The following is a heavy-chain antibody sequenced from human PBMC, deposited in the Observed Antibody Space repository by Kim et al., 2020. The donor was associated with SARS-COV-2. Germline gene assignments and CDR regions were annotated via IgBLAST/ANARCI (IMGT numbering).Heavy chain of an antibody. CDR1: GFSFSNFP. CDR3: AKEMEVGLSTMDY. V-gene: IGHV3-23*01. D-gene: IGHD3-10*01. CDR2: ISASGGHT. J-gene: IGHJ4*02. Sequence: GGSLRLSCAASGFSFSNFPMSWVRQAPGRGLEWVSAISASGGHTYYTPSVRGRLTVSRDNSENTLFLQMSSLGVDDTAVYYCAKEMEVGLSTMDYWGLG.